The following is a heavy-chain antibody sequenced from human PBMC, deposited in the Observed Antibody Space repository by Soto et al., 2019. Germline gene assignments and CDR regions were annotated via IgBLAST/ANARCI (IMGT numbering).Heavy chain of an antibody. Sequence: ASVKVSCKASGYTFTSYYMHWVRQAPGQGLEWMGIINPSGGSTSYAQKFQGRVTMTRDTSTSTVYMELSSLRSEDTAVYYCARDFLDYYDSIGYYPFDYWGQGTLVTVSS. V-gene: IGHV1-46*01. D-gene: IGHD3-22*01. CDR2: INPSGGST. CDR1: GYTFTSYY. J-gene: IGHJ4*02. CDR3: ARDFLDYYDSIGYYPFDY.